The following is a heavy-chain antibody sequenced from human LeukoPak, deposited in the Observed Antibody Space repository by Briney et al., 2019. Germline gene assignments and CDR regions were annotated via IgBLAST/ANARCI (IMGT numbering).Heavy chain of an antibody. D-gene: IGHD5-18*01. V-gene: IGHV3-73*01. J-gene: IGHJ6*04. CDR2: IRSKANSYAT. Sequence: QSGGSLRLSCAASGFTFSGSAMHWVRQASGKRLEWVGRIRSKANSYATAYAASVKGRFTISRDDSKNTAYLQMNSLKTEDTAVYYCTSGYSYGLGHYYYYGMDVWGKGTTVTVSS. CDR1: GFTFSGSA. CDR3: TSGYSYGLGHYYYYGMDV.